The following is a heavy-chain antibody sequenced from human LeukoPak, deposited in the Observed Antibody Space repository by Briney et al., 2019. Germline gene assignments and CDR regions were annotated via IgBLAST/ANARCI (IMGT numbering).Heavy chain of an antibody. J-gene: IGHJ4*02. V-gene: IGHV5-51*01. D-gene: IGHD1-26*01. CDR2: IWPGDSDT. CDR1: GYGFTDYW. CDR3: ARHAGATTRAPYFDF. Sequence: GESLKISCKGPGYGFTDYWIAWVRQMPGKGLEWMGIIWPGDSDTRYSPSFQGHVTISADKSISTAYLQWSSLKASDTAMYYCARHAGATTRAPYFDFWGQGTLVTVSS.